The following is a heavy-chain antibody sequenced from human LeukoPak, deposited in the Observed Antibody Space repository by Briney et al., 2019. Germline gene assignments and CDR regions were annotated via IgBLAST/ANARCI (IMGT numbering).Heavy chain of an antibody. CDR2: IYSGGST. CDR3: ARDRVVTAIRGYYYGMDV. J-gene: IGHJ6*02. CDR1: GFTVSSNY. Sequence: GGSLRLSCAASGFTVSSNYMSWVRQAPGKGLEWVSVIYSGGSTYYADSVKGRFTISRDNSKNTLYLQMNSLRAEDTAVYYCARDRVVTAIRGYYYGMDVWGQGTTVTVSS. V-gene: IGHV3-66*01. D-gene: IGHD2-21*02.